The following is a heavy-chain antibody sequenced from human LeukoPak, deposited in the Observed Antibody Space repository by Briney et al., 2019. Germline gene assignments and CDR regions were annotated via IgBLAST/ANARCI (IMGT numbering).Heavy chain of an antibody. CDR1: GGSISSGSYY. CDR2: IYTSGST. J-gene: IGHJ4*02. D-gene: IGHD6-13*01. Sequence: SETLSLTCTVSGGSISSGSYYWSWLRQPAGKGLEWIGRIYTSGSTNYNPSLKSRVTISVDTSKNQFSLKLSSVTAADTAVYYCARDALATDSSSWIDYWGQGTLVTVSS. CDR3: ARDALATDSSSWIDY. V-gene: IGHV4-61*02.